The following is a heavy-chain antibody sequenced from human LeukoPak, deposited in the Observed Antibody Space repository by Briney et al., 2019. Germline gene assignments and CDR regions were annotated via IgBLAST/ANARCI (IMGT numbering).Heavy chain of an antibody. D-gene: IGHD3-22*01. Sequence: ASVNLSCKASGYTFTSYGISWVRQAPGQGLEWMGWISAYNGNTNYAQKLQGRVTMTTDTSTSTAYMELRSLRSDDTAVYYCARVIVESEYYYDSSGYRANWFDPWGEGTLVTVSS. J-gene: IGHJ5*02. CDR2: ISAYNGNT. CDR1: GYTFTSYG. CDR3: ARVIVESEYYYDSSGYRANWFDP. V-gene: IGHV1-18*01.